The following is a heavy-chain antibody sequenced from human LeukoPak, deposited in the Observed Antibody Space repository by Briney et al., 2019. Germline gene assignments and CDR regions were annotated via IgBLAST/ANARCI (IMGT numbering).Heavy chain of an antibody. CDR3: ARALNPLSGTYYFDY. CDR2: IYISGST. CDR1: GASINTHY. V-gene: IGHV4-4*07. Sequence: SETLSLTCTVSGASINTHYWTWIRQPAGKGLDWIGRIYISGSTDYSPSLKSRVTMSVDTSKNQFSLKLSSVTAADMAVYYCARALNPLSGTYYFDYWGQGTPVTVSS. D-gene: IGHD3-10*01. J-gene: IGHJ4*02.